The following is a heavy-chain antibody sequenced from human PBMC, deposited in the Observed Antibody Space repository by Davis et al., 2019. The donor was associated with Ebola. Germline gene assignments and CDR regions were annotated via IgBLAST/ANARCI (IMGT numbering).Heavy chain of an antibody. J-gene: IGHJ6*02. CDR3: ARLIYDYVWGSYDYGMDV. Sequence: SETLSLTCTVSGGSISSSSYYWGWIRQPPGKGLEWIGSIYYSGSTYYNPSLKSRVTISVDTSKNQFSLKLSSVTAADTAVYYCARLIYDYVWGSYDYGMDVWGQGTTVTVSS. CDR2: IYYSGST. D-gene: IGHD3-16*01. CDR1: GGSISSSSYY. V-gene: IGHV4-39*01.